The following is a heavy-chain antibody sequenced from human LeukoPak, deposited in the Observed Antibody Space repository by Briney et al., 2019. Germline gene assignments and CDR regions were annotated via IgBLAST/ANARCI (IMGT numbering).Heavy chain of an antibody. CDR2: ISGSGATT. J-gene: IGHJ4*02. CDR1: GFSFSSYA. D-gene: IGHD1-26*01. Sequence: GGSLRLSCAASGFSFSSYAMSWVRQAPGKGLEWVSSISGSGATTDYGDSVKGRFTISRDNSRNTLYLQMNSLRAEDTAVYYCAQDRVYGMGTTWDCWGRGTLVTVSS. CDR3: AQDRVYGMGTTWDC. V-gene: IGHV3-23*01.